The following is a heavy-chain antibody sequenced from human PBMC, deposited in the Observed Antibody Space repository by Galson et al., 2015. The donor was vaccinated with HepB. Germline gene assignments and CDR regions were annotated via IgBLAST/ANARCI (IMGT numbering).Heavy chain of an antibody. J-gene: IGHJ6*01. Sequence: TLRLSGAGSGFRSSSYAMTWVRQAPGRGLAGVSGTTGGCDRTYYSASMKGRFIMSRDNSKNTVYLHINSLRAEDTAVYHCAKGAYFSSSSLYGMDVWGQGTTVTVAS. D-gene: IGHD2-21*01. CDR3: AKGAYFSSSSLYGMDV. V-gene: IGHV3-23*01. CDR1: GFRSSSYA. CDR2: TTGGCDRT.